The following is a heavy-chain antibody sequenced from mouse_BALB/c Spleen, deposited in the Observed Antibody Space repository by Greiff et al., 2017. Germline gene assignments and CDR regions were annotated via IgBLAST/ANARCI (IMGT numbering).Heavy chain of an antibody. CDR3: ARVVVPHWYFDV. J-gene: IGHJ1*01. D-gene: IGHD1-1*01. V-gene: IGHV2-6-7*01. Sequence: QVQLKESGPGLVAPSQSLSITCTVSGFSLTGYGVNWVRQPPGKGLEWLGMIWGDGSTDYTSALKSRLSISKDNSKSQVFLKMNSLQTDDTARYYCARVVVPHWYFDVWGAGTTVTVSS. CDR2: IWGDGST. CDR1: GFSLTGYG.